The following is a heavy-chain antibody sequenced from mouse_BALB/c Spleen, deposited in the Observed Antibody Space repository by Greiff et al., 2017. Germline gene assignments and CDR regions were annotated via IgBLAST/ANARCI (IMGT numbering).Heavy chain of an antibody. CDR2: ISSGGST. V-gene: IGHV5-6-5*01. CDR1: GFTFSSYA. J-gene: IGHJ4*01. Sequence: EVKLVESGGGLVKPGGSLKLSCAASGFTFSSYAMSWVRQTPEKRLEWVASISSGGSTYYPDSVKGRFTISRDNARNILYLQMSSLRSEDTAMYYCAREDYDGSSHYYAMDYWGQGTSVTVSS. D-gene: IGHD1-1*01. CDR3: AREDYDGSSHYYAMDY.